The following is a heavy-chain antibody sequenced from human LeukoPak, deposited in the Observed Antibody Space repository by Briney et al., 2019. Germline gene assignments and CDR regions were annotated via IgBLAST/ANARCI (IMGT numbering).Heavy chain of an antibody. J-gene: IGHJ4*02. Sequence: SQTLSLTCAVSGGSISSGGYYWSWIRQPPGKGLEWIGYVYHSGSTYYNPSPKSRVTISVDRSKNHFSLKLSSVTAADTAVYYCARDGRRDGYNIGFDYWGQGTLVTVSS. CDR3: ARDGRRDGYNIGFDY. CDR1: GGSISSGGYY. D-gene: IGHD5-12*01. CDR2: VYHSGST. V-gene: IGHV4-30-2*01.